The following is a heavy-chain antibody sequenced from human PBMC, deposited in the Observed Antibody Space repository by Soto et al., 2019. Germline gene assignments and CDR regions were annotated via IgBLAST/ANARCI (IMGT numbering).Heavy chain of an antibody. CDR3: ARDREYNSNEENYYYGMDV. D-gene: IGHD1-1*01. V-gene: IGHV4-59*01. J-gene: IGHJ6*02. CDR2: IYYSVST. CDR1: GGSISSYY. Sequence: PSETLSLTCTVSGGSISSYYWSWIRQPPGKGLEWIGYIYYSVSTNYNPSLPSRVTISVDTSKNQFSLKLSSVTAADTAVYYCARDREYNSNEENYYYGMDVWGQGTTVTVSS.